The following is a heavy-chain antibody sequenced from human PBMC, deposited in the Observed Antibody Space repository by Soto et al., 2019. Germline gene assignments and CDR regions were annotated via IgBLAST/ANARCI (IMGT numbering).Heavy chain of an antibody. Sequence: ASVKVSCKASGYTFTSYDINWVRQATGQGLEWMGWMNPNSGNTGYAQKFQGRVTMTRNTSISTAYMELSSLRSEDTAVYYCARGLEPTYYDILDVWGKGTTVTVSS. CDR2: MNPNSGNT. CDR3: ARGLEPTYYDILDV. V-gene: IGHV1-8*01. J-gene: IGHJ6*04. CDR1: GYTFTSYD. D-gene: IGHD3-9*01.